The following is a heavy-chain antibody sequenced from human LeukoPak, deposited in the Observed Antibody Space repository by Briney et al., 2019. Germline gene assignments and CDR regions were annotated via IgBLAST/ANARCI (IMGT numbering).Heavy chain of an antibody. CDR1: GGTFSSYA. CDR3: ARDHPLAYNWNLPGDC. V-gene: IGHV1-69*06. J-gene: IGHJ4*02. D-gene: IGHD1-1*01. Sequence: GASVKVSCKASGGTFSSYAISWVRQAPGQGLEWMGGIIPIFGTANYAQKFQGRVTITADKSTSTAYMELRSLRSDDTAVYYCARDHPLAYNWNLPGDCWGQGTLVTVSS. CDR2: IIPIFGTA.